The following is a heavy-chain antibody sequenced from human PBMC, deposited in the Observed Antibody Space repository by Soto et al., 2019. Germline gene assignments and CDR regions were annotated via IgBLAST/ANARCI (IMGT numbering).Heavy chain of an antibody. CDR1: GGSFSGYY. CDR3: ASLSATRTVPNYYYYYYMDV. J-gene: IGHJ6*03. CDR2: INHSGST. D-gene: IGHD4-4*01. Sequence: PSETLSLTCAVYGGSFSGYYWSWIRQPPGKGLEWIGEINHSGSTNYNPSLKSRVTISVDTSKNQFSLKLSSVTAADTAVYYCASLSATRTVPNYYYYYYMDVWGKGTTVTVSS. V-gene: IGHV4-34*01.